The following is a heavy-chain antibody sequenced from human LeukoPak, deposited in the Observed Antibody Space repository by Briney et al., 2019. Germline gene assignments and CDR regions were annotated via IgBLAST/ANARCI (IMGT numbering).Heavy chain of an antibody. D-gene: IGHD3-22*01. J-gene: IGHJ4*02. V-gene: IGHV4-34*01. Sequence: SETLSLTCAVYGGSFSGYYWSWIRQPPGKGLEWIGEIYHSGSTNYNPSLKSRVTISVDTSKNQFSLKLSSVTAADTAVYYCARRGRGYYDSSGYYYGYWGQGTLVTVSS. CDR1: GGSFSGYY. CDR2: IYHSGST. CDR3: ARRGRGYYDSSGYYYGY.